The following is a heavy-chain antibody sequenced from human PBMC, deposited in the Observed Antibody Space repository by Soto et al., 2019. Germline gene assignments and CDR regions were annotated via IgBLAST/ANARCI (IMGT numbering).Heavy chain of an antibody. Sequence: SETLSLTFTVSGGSIRSYYWSWIRQPAGKPLEWIGRIYTTGSTNYNPSLKSRVTMSIDTSKSQFSLKVSSVTAADTAVYYCAREGASGFGMDVWGQGTTVTVSS. CDR2: IYTTGST. CDR1: GGSIRSYY. D-gene: IGHD1-26*01. V-gene: IGHV4-4*07. CDR3: AREGASGFGMDV. J-gene: IGHJ6*02.